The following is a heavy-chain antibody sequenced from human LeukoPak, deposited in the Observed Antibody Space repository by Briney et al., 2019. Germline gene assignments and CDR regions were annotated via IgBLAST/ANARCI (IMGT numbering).Heavy chain of an antibody. CDR1: GYSFTSYW. D-gene: IGHD3-10*01. CDR2: IYPGDSDT. V-gene: IGHV5-51*01. Sequence: GESLKISCKGSGYSFTSYWIGWVRQMPGKGLEWMGIIYPGDSDTRYSPSFQGQVTISADKPISTAYLQWSSLKASDTAMYYCARQTGHYGSGSSFDYWGQGTLVTVSS. CDR3: ARQTGHYGSGSSFDY. J-gene: IGHJ4*02.